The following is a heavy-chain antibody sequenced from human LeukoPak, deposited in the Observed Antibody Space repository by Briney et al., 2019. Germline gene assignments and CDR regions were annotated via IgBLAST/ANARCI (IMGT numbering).Heavy chain of an antibody. J-gene: IGHJ4*02. CDR2: IYYSGSI. Sequence: SETLSLTCSVSGYSISNAYHWGWIRQPPGKGLEWIGSIYYSGSIFYNPSPKSRVTISIDTSKNHFSLKLSSVTAADTAVYYCARDDTGYSSGWSKDFDYWGQGTLVTVSS. V-gene: IGHV4-38-2*02. D-gene: IGHD6-19*01. CDR1: GYSISNAYH. CDR3: ARDDTGYSSGWSKDFDY.